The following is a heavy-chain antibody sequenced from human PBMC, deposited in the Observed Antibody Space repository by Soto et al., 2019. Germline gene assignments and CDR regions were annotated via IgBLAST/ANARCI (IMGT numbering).Heavy chain of an antibody. CDR3: VRLLDRDY. V-gene: IGHV3-74*01. Sequence: EEQLVESGGGLVEPGGSLRLSCAASGFTFTNYWMHWVRQAPGKGLVWVSRINGDGSTTDYADSVKGRFTISRDNARKTVFLQMNSLRAEDTAVYYCVRLLDRDYWGQGTLVTVSS. CDR2: INGDGSTT. D-gene: IGHD3-10*01. CDR1: GFTFTNYW. J-gene: IGHJ4*02.